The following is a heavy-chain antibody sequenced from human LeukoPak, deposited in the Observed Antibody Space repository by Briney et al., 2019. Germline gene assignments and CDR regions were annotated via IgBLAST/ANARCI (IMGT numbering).Heavy chain of an antibody. Sequence: PGGSLRLSCTGSGFTFGDYAMSWVRRAPGKGLEWGGFIRSKAYGGTTEYAASVKGRFTISRDDSKSIAYLQMNSLKTEDTAVYYCTRDLLYGDYGGYYYYGMDVWGQGTTVTVSS. CDR1: GFTFGDYA. CDR2: IRSKAYGGTT. CDR3: TRDLLYGDYGGYYYYGMDV. J-gene: IGHJ6*02. D-gene: IGHD4-17*01. V-gene: IGHV3-49*04.